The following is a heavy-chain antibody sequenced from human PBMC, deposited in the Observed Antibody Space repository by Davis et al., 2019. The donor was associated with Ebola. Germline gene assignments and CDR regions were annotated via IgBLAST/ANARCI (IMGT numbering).Heavy chain of an antibody. D-gene: IGHD3-10*01. CDR1: GGSISSSNW. V-gene: IGHV4-4*02. Sequence: MPSETLSLPCAVSGGSISSSNWWSWVRQPPGKGLEWIGEIYHSGSTNYNPSLKSRVTISVDKSKNQFSLKLSSVTAADTAVYYCARAVALSGELDPWGQGTLVTVSS. CDR2: IYHSGST. CDR3: ARAVALSGELDP. J-gene: IGHJ5*02.